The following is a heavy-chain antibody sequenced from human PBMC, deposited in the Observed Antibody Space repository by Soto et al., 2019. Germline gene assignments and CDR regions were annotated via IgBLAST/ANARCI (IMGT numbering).Heavy chain of an antibody. CDR2: IYYSGST. CDR3: ARHEAGWYFDS. Sequence: SETLSLTCTVSRGSIMIGTNYWAWIRQPPGKGLEWIANIYYSGSTFYNPSLKSRVTISLDTSKNQFSLKLRSVTAADTAVYYCARHEAGWYFDSWGQGPLVTVSS. J-gene: IGHJ4*02. V-gene: IGHV4-39*01. D-gene: IGHD6-25*01. CDR1: RGSIMIGTNY.